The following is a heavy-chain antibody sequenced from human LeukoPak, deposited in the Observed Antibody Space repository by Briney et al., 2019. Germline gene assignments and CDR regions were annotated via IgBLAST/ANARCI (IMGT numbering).Heavy chain of an antibody. D-gene: IGHD6-19*01. CDR3: AKASRSFSSGWYSPDY. Sequence: GGSLRLSCAPSGFTFSSFAMNWVRQAPGKGLEWVSAISGSGGSTYYADSVKGRFTISRDNSKNTLYLQMNSLRAEDTAVYYCAKASRSFSSGWYSPDYWGQGTLVTVSS. V-gene: IGHV3-23*01. J-gene: IGHJ4*02. CDR1: GFTFSSFA. CDR2: ISGSGGST.